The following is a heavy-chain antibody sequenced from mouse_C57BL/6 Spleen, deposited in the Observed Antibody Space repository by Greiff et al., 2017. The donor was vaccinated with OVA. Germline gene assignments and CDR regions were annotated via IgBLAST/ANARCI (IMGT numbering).Heavy chain of an antibody. CDR3: ASNWGYFDD. CDR1: GYTFTSYW. D-gene: IGHD4-1*01. CDR2: IDPSDSYT. J-gene: IGHJ2*01. V-gene: IGHV1-69*01. Sequence: QVQLQQPGAELVMPGASVKLSCKASGYTFTSYWMHWVKQRPGQGLEWIGEIDPSDSYTNYNQKFKGKSTLTVDKSSSTAYMQLSSLTSEDAAVYYCASNWGYFDDWGEGTTLTVSS.